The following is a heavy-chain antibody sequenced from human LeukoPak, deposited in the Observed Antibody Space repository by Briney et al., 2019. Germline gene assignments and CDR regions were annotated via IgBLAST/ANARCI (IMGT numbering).Heavy chain of an antibody. J-gene: IGHJ6*02. D-gene: IGHD4-17*01. CDR3: ARTYGDPTHYGYYYYGMDV. CDR2: IRASNGDT. V-gene: IGHV3-23*01. CDR1: GLTFSSYA. Sequence: SGGSLRLSCAASGLTFSSYAMSWVRQAPGKGLEWVSTIRASNGDTYYTDSVKGRFTISRDNSQNTLYLQMNSLRAEDTAVYYCARTYGDPTHYGYYYYGMDVWGQGTTVTVSS.